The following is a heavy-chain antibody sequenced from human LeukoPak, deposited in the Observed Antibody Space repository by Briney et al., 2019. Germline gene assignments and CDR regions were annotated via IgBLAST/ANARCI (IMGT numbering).Heavy chain of an antibody. J-gene: IGHJ4*02. D-gene: IGHD2-2*01. CDR2: ISGSDGST. CDR3: AKVETSGGANCYALDY. Sequence: GGSLRLSCAASGFTFSSYAMTWVRQAPEKGLEGVSAISGSDGSTYYADSVKGRFTISRDDSQNTLYLQMNSLSAEDTAVYYCAKVETSGGANCYALDYWGQGTLVTVSS. V-gene: IGHV3-23*01. CDR1: GFTFSSYA.